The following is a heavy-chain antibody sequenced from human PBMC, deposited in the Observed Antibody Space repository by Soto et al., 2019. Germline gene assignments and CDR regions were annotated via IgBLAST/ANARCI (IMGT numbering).Heavy chain of an antibody. J-gene: IGHJ5*02. D-gene: IGHD4-4*01. V-gene: IGHV3-23*01. CDR2: ISGSGGST. CDR3: AKVPDYSNYVGWFDP. CDR1: GFTFSSYA. Sequence: EVQLLESGGGLVQPGGSLRLSCAASGFTFSSYAMSWVRQAPGKGLEWVSAISGSGGSTYYADSVKGRFTISRDNSKNTLYLQMNSLSAEDTAVYYCAKVPDYSNYVGWFDPWGQGTLVTVSS.